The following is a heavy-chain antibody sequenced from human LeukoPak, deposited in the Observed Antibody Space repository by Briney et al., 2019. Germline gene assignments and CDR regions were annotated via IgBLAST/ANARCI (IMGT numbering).Heavy chain of an antibody. D-gene: IGHD3-3*01. CDR3: ARMISITIFGVVIIHHWFDP. CDR2: IYHSGST. V-gene: IGHV4-38-2*02. J-gene: IGHJ5*02. CDR1: GYSISSGYY. Sequence: NPSETLSLTCTVSGYSISSGYYWGWIRQPPGKGLEWIGSIYHSGSTYYNPSLKSRVTISVDTSKNQFSLKLSSVTAADTAVYYCARMISITIFGVVIIHHWFDPWGQGTLVTVSS.